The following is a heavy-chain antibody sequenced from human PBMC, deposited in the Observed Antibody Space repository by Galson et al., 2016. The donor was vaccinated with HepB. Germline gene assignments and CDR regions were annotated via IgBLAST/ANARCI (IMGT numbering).Heavy chain of an antibody. CDR2: DSMDGRRK. D-gene: IGHD2/OR15-2a*01. CDR3: ARRHEYCPPVGCSVDY. V-gene: IGHV3-30*03. J-gene: IGHJ4*02. Sequence: SLRLSCAASGFTFSNYGMTWVRQAPGKGLEWVAADSMDGRRKFYADSVKGRFTISRDNSNSMLFLQMSSLRAGDTAVYYCARRHEYCPPVGCSVDYWGQGTLVSVSS. CDR1: GFTFSNYG.